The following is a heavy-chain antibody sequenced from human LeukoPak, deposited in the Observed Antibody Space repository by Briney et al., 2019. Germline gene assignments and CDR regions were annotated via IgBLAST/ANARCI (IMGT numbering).Heavy chain of an antibody. CDR3: ARARIADDAFDI. D-gene: IGHD6-13*01. J-gene: IGHJ3*02. CDR2: IKEDGSEK. V-gene: IGHV3-7*01. CDR1: GFTFRNYW. Sequence: GGSLRLSCAASGFTFRNYWMSWVRQAPGKGLEWVANIKEDGSEKYYVDSVKGRFTISRDNAKNSLYLQMNSLRAEDTAVYYCARARIADDAFDIWGQGTMVTVSS.